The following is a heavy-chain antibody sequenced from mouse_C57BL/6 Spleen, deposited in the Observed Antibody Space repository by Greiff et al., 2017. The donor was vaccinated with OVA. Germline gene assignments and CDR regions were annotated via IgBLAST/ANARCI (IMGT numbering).Heavy chain of an antibody. CDR3: ARCYYGYDVDY. J-gene: IGHJ2*01. CDR2: IYPSDSET. CDR1: GYTFTSYW. Sequence: QVQLQQPGAELVRPGSSVKLSCKASGYTFTSYWMDWVKQRPGQGLEWIGNIYPSDSETHYNHKFKDKATFTVDKSSSTAYMQLSSLTSEDSAGYYCARCYYGYDVDYWGQGTTLTVSS. V-gene: IGHV1-61*01. D-gene: IGHD1-2*01.